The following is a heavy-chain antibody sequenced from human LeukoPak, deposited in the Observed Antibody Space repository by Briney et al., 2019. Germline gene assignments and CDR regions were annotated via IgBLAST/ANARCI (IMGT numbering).Heavy chain of an antibody. CDR2: IYHSGST. Sequence: SETLSLTCAVSGGSISSGGYSWSWIRQPPGKGLEWIGYIYHSGSTYYNPSLKSRVTISVDRSKNQFSLKLSSVTAADTAVYYCAREGLYCSSTSCPGSWFDPWGQGTLVTVSS. CDR1: GGSISSGGYS. V-gene: IGHV4-30-2*01. J-gene: IGHJ5*02. D-gene: IGHD2-2*01. CDR3: AREGLYCSSTSCPGSWFDP.